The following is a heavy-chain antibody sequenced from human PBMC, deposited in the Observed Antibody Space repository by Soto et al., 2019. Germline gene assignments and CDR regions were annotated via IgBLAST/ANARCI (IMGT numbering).Heavy chain of an antibody. CDR2: INPSGGST. CDR1: GYTFTSYY. V-gene: IGHV1-46*01. CDR3: ARRSAAGTYYYYGMDV. Sequence: ASVKVSCKASGYTFTSYYMHWVRQAPGQGLEWMGIINPSGGSTSYAQKFQGRVTMTRDTSTSTVYMELSSLRSEDTAVHYCARRSAAGTYYYYGMDVWGQGTTVTVSS. J-gene: IGHJ6*02. D-gene: IGHD6-13*01.